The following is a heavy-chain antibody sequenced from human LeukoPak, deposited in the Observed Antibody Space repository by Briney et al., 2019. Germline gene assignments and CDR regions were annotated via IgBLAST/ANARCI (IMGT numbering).Heavy chain of an antibody. V-gene: IGHV3-23*01. D-gene: IGHD3-22*01. CDR1: GFTFSRSA. J-gene: IGHJ4*02. CDR3: AKDYYDISGSRYDF. CDR2: ISASGGST. Sequence: GGSLRLSCAASGFTFSRSAMSWVRQVPGKGLEWVSGISASGGSTYYADSVRGRFTISRDNSKNTLYVQMNSLRDEDTAVYYCAKDYYDISGSRYDFWGQGTLVTVSS.